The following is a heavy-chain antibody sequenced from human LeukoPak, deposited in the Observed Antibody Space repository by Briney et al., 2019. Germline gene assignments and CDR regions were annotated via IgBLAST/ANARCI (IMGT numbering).Heavy chain of an antibody. CDR2: IVVGSGNT. CDR1: GFTFTSSA. D-gene: IGHD1-26*01. Sequence: VASVKVSCKASGFTFTSSAMQWVRQARGQRLEWIGWIVVGSGNTNYAQKFQERVTITRDMSTSTAYMELSSLRSEDTAVYYCAAGLSGSYSLRIDYWGQRTLVTVSS. CDR3: AAGLSGSYSLRIDY. V-gene: IGHV1-58*02. J-gene: IGHJ4*02.